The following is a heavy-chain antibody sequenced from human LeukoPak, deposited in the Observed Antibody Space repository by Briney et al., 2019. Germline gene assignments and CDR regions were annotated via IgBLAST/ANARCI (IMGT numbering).Heavy chain of an antibody. CDR3: ARSGHRRYYYASGPDY. V-gene: IGHV1-69*13. CDR1: GGTFSSYA. CDR2: IIPIFGTA. Sequence: SVKVSCKASGGTFSSYAISWVRQAPGQGLEWMGGIIPIFGTANYAQKFQGRVTITADESTSTAYMELSSLRSDDTAVYYCARSGHRRYYYASGPDYWGQGTLVTVSS. D-gene: IGHD3-10*01. J-gene: IGHJ4*02.